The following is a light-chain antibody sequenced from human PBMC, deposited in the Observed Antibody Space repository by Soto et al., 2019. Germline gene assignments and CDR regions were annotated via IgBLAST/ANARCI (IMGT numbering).Light chain of an antibody. J-gene: IGLJ2*01. CDR2: GNN. V-gene: IGLV1-40*01. CDR1: SNFVASYD. CDR3: QSYDSGTV. Sequence: QSVLTQPPSVSGAPGQRVTISCTGSSNFVASYDVHWYQQLPGTAPKLLIYGNNNRPSGVPDRFSGSKSGSSASLAITDLQADDDDDYYCQSYDSGTVFGGGTKLTVL.